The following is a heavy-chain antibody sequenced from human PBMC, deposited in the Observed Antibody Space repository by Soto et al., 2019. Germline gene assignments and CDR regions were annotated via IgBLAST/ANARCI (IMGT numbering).Heavy chain of an antibody. J-gene: IGHJ4*02. D-gene: IGHD3-3*01. CDR3: AREDFWSGYYTGGIDF. CDR2: ISTHNGNT. Sequence: QVPLVQSGAEVKKPGASVNVSCKASGYTFTSYGFSWVRQAPGQGLEWMGWISTHNGNTNYAQKLQGRVTMTTEISTRTAYMELRSLRSDDTAVYYCAREDFWSGYYTGGIDFWGQGTLVTVSS. V-gene: IGHV1-18*01. CDR1: GYTFTSYG.